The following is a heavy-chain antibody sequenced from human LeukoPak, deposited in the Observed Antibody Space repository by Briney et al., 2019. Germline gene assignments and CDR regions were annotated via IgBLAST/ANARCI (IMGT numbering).Heavy chain of an antibody. D-gene: IGHD1-26*01. CDR2: INTNTGNP. J-gene: IGHJ4*02. CDR3: ARDQRAGATGLDY. Sequence: ASVKVSCKASGYTFSSYAMNWVRQAPGQGLEWRGWINTNTGNPTYAQGFTGRFVFSLDTSVSTAYLQIISLKAEDTAVYYCARDQRAGATGLDYWGQGTLVTVSS. V-gene: IGHV7-4-1*02. CDR1: GYTFSSYA.